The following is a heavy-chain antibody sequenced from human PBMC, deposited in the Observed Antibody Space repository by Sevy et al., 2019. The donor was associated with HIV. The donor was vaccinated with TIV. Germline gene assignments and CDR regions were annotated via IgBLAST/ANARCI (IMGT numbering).Heavy chain of an antibody. CDR2: VSHSGNT. J-gene: IGHJ4*02. Sequence: SETLSLTCTVSGDSINTYYWSWIRQPPGKGLEWIAYVSHSGNTNYNPSLKSRVSMSLDTSRNQFSLKVKSVTAADTAVYYCARLRWDLVVVPGATPGCYFDYWGQGTLVTVSS. V-gene: IGHV4-59*08. D-gene: IGHD2-2*01. CDR3: ARLRWDLVVVPGATPGCYFDY. CDR1: GDSINTYY.